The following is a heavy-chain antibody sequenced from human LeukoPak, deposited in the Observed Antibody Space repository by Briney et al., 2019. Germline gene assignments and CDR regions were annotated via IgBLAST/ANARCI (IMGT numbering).Heavy chain of an antibody. Sequence: ASVKVSCKASGYIFTGYYIHWVRQAPGQGLEWMAWINPSTGDTKYAQKFQGWVTLTRDTPNSTVYMELSSLKSDATAAYFCARAGYSSSWRPYYFDSWGQGTLVSVSS. CDR2: INPSTGDT. D-gene: IGHD6-13*01. CDR3: ARAGYSSSWRPYYFDS. CDR1: GYIFTGYY. V-gene: IGHV1-2*04. J-gene: IGHJ4*02.